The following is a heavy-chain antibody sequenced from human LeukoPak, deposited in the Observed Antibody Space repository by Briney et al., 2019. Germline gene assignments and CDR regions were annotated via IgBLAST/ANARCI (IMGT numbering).Heavy chain of an antibody. Sequence: TASKNLSLNCTGSGGSISSSSYYWGWIRQPPGKRLEWNGSIYYRSSTYYNPSLNTRATISVDTSKSQFSLKLSYVTAADTAVYYCARQVYGIAAAGAPGWFDPWGRGTLVTVSS. J-gene: IGHJ5*02. V-gene: IGHV4-39*01. D-gene: IGHD6-13*01. CDR1: GGSISSSSYY. CDR3: ARQVYGIAAAGAPGWFDP. CDR2: IYYRSST.